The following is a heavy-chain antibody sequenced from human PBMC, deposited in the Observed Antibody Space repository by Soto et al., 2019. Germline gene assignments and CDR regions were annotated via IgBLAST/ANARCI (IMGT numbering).Heavy chain of an antibody. J-gene: IGHJ4*02. D-gene: IGHD6-13*01. CDR3: AKDFSSWQYFDY. CDR2: ITGSGGST. V-gene: IGHV3-23*01. Sequence: EVQLLESGGGLVQSGGSLRLSCVGSGFTFTTYAMNWVRQAPGKGLEWVSTITGSGGSTFYADSVEGRFTISRDNSKNTLYLQMNSLRAEDTAVYYCAKDFSSWQYFDYWGQGTLVTVSS. CDR1: GFTFTTYA.